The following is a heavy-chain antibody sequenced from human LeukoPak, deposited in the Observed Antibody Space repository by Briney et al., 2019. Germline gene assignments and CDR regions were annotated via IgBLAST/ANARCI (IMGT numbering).Heavy chain of an antibody. CDR1: GGSISSGSYY. Sequence: SETLSLTCTVSGGSISSGSYYWRWIRQPAGKRLEWIGRLYSTVSTNYNPSLKSRVTMSVDTSKNQFSLKLSSVTAADTAVYYCARGGIVVANWFDPWGQGTLVTVSS. CDR2: LYSTVST. D-gene: IGHD2-2*01. V-gene: IGHV4-61*02. CDR3: ARGGIVVANWFDP. J-gene: IGHJ5*02.